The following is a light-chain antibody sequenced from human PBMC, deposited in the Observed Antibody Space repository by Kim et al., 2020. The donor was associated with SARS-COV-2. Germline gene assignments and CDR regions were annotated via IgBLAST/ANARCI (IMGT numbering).Light chain of an antibody. J-gene: IGKJ2*01. CDR2: DAS. CDR3: QQYDNLPYT. V-gene: IGKV1-33*01. CDR1: QNITKF. Sequence: ASVGVSVTITCQASQNITKFLNWFQQKSGKAPNLLIYDASNVQSGVPSRFSGSGSGTDFTFSISSLQPDDVAAYFCQQYDNLPYTFGQGTKLEI.